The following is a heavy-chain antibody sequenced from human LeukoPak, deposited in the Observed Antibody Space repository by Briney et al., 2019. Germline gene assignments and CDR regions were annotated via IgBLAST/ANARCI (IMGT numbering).Heavy chain of an antibody. J-gene: IGHJ4*02. CDR3: AKANSGTSYYFDY. CDR1: GFTFSSYA. D-gene: IGHD3-10*01. CDR2: VSVHGGKT. V-gene: IGHV3-23*01. Sequence: GGSLRLSCAASGFTFSSYAMTWVRQAPGKGLEWVSAVSVHGGKTYYAESVKGRFTISRDNSNNILFLQMNSLRAEDTALYYCAKANSGTSYYFDYWGQGTLVTVSS.